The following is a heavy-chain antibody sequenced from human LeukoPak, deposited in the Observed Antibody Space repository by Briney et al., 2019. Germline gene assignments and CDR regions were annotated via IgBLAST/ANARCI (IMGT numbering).Heavy chain of an antibody. CDR1: GFTFSSYW. CDR2: IKQDGSEK. CDR3: ARLKLLWSNYFDY. D-gene: IGHD2-2*01. V-gene: IGHV3-7*01. Sequence: GGPLRLSCAASGFTFSSYWMSWVRQAPGKGLEWVANIKQDGSEKYYVDSVKGRFTISRDNAKNSLYLQMNSLRAEDTAVYYCARLKLLWSNYFDYWGQGTLVTVSS. J-gene: IGHJ4*02.